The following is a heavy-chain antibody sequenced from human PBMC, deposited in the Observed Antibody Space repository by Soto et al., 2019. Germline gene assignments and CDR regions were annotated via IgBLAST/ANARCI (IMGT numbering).Heavy chain of an antibody. CDR1: VFTFSSNG. J-gene: IGHJ4*02. CDR2: IRSDGDTT. CDR3: AKGKGVGATPDGANC. V-gene: IGHV3-23*01. D-gene: IGHD1-26*01. Sequence: EVQVLESGGGLVQPGGSLRLSCAASVFTFSSNGMNWVRQAPGKGLEWVSGIRSDGDTTYNADSVKGRFTVSKNTVYLQMNSLRVEDTAIYYCAKGKGVGATPDGANCWGQGTLVTVSS.